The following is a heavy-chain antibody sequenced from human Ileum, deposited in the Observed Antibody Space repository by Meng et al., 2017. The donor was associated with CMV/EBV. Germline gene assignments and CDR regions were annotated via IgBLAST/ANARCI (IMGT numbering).Heavy chain of an antibody. V-gene: IGHV3-74*01. CDR2: ITTDGITT. CDR1: GFTFSAHW. J-gene: IGHJ4*02. Sequence: CAASGFTFSAHWVHWIRQARGKGLVWVSRITTDGITTSYAGSVKGRFTISRDNAKNTVYLQMDSLRGEDTAVYFYARGVAGMSFVDSWGQGTLVTVSS. D-gene: IGHD6-19*01. CDR3: ARGVAGMSFVDS.